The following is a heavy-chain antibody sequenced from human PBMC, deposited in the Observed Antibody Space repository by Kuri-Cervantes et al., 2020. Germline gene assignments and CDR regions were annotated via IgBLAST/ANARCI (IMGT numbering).Heavy chain of an antibody. CDR2: ISYDGSNK. J-gene: IGHJ5*02. Sequence: GGSLRLSCAASGFTFSSYAMHWVRQAPGKGLEWVAVISYDGSNKYYADSVKGRFTISRDNSKNTLYLQMNSLRAEDTAVYYCAKDLEYGSGKWGGQPNWFDPWGQGTLVTVSS. CDR1: GFTFSSYA. CDR3: AKDLEYGSGKWGGQPNWFDP. V-gene: IGHV3-30-3*01. D-gene: IGHD3-10*01.